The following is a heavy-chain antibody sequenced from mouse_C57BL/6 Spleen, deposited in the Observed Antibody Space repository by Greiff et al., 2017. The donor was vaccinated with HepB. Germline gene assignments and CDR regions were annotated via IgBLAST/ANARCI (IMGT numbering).Heavy chain of an antibody. V-gene: IGHV1-64*01. D-gene: IGHD1-1*01. Sequence: QVQLQQPGAELVKPGASVKLSCKASGYTFTSYWMHWVKQRPGQGLEWIGMIHPNSGSTNYNEKFKSKATLTVDKSSSTAYMKRSSLKSEDSAVYYCARKKPQYYGRPYVDYWGQGTTLTVSS. CDR2: IHPNSGST. CDR1: GYTFTSYW. CDR3: ARKKPQYYGRPYVDY. J-gene: IGHJ2*01.